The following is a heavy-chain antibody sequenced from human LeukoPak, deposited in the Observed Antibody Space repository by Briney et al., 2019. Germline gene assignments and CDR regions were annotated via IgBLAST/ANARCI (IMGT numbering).Heavy chain of an antibody. V-gene: IGHV3-23*01. CDR1: GFTFSSYA. J-gene: IGHJ4*02. CDR2: ISGSGGST. Sequence: GGSLRLSCAASGFTFSSYAMSWVRQAPGKGLEWVSAISGSGGSTYYADSVKGRFTISRDNSKNTLYLQMNSLRAEDTAVYYCAKPMWFGELLTAFDYWGQGTLVTVSS. D-gene: IGHD3-10*01. CDR3: AKPMWFGELLTAFDY.